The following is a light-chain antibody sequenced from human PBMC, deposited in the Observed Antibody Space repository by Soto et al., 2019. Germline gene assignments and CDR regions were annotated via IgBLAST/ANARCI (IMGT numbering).Light chain of an antibody. Sequence: SLLPQPASGSGAAGQAITISCPGTSSDVGAYDFVSWYQQHPDKAPKLMIYEVSNRPSGVSNRFSGSKSVNTATLTISGLQAEDEADYYCSSYTSSSTRVFGTGTKVTVL. CDR1: SSDVGAYDF. CDR2: EVS. J-gene: IGLJ1*01. V-gene: IGLV2-14*03. CDR3: SSYTSSSTRV.